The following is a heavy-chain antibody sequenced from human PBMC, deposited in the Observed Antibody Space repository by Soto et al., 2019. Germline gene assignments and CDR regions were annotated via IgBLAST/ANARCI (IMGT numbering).Heavy chain of an antibody. J-gene: IGHJ4*02. V-gene: IGHV3-7*01. D-gene: IGHD6-19*01. Sequence: PGGSLRLSCVDSGFSFSYYWMTWVRQAPGKGLEWVANIKEDGNEKYYVDYVKGRFTISRDNAKNSLYLQMNSLRVEDTAVYYCARDGGAVAGRGFHYWGQGTLVTVSS. CDR1: GFSFSYYW. CDR3: ARDGGAVAGRGFHY. CDR2: IKEDGNEK.